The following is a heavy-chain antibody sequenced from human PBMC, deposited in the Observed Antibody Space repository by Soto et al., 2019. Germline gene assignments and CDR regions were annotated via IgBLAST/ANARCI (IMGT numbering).Heavy chain of an antibody. J-gene: IGHJ4*02. D-gene: IGHD4-17*01. Sequence: QVQLQESGPGLVKPSQTLSLTCTVSGGSISSGDYYWSWIHQPPGKGLEWIGYIYYSGSTYYNPSLKSRVTITVDTSKNQFSLKLSSVTAADTAVYYCAREIDYGDYGYFDYWGQGTLVTVSS. CDR2: IYYSGST. CDR1: GGSISSGDYY. V-gene: IGHV4-30-4*01. CDR3: AREIDYGDYGYFDY.